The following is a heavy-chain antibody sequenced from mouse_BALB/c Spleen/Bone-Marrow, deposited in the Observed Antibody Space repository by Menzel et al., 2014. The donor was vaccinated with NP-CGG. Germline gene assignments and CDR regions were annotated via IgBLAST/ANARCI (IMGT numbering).Heavy chain of an antibody. CDR1: GFSLTSYG. V-gene: IGHV2-9*02. D-gene: IGHD2-4*01. J-gene: IGHJ4*01. CDR3: ARSGLRRPAMDY. Sequence: VMLVESGPGLVAPSQSLSITCTVSGFSLTSYGVHWVRQPPGKGLEWLGVIWAGGSTNYNSAPMSRLSISKDNSKSQVFLKMNSLQIDDTAMYYCARSGLRRPAMDYWGQGTSVTVSS. CDR2: IWAGGST.